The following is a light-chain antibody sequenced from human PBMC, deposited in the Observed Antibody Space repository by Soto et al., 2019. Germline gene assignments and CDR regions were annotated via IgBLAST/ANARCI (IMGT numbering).Light chain of an antibody. Sequence: IVMTHSPATLSVSPGERATLSCRASQSVSSYLAWYQQKPGQTPRLLIYDASNRATGIPARFSGSGSGTDFTLTISSLEPEDFAVYYCQQRSNWPKFGQGTKVDIK. V-gene: IGKV3-11*01. CDR3: QQRSNWPK. CDR1: QSVSSY. J-gene: IGKJ1*01. CDR2: DAS.